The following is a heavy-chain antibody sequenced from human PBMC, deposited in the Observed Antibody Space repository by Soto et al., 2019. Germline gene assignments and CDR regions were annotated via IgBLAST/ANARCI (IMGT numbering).Heavy chain of an antibody. Sequence: QVQLQESGPGLVKPSQTLSLTCTVSGGSISSGGYYWSWLRQHPGKGLEWIGYIYYSGSTYYHPSLKSRVTISVDKSKNQFSLKLSSVTAADTAVYYCAREGGWSSSGVDYWGQGTLVPVSS. D-gene: IGHD6-13*01. CDR1: GGSISSGGYY. J-gene: IGHJ4*02. V-gene: IGHV4-31*03. CDR3: AREGGWSSSGVDY. CDR2: IYYSGST.